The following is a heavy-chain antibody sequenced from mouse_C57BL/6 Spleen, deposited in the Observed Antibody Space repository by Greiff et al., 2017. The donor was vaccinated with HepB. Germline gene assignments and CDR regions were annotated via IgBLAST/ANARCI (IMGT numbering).Heavy chain of an antibody. D-gene: IGHD2-1*01. CDR2: IYPGSGST. V-gene: IGHV1-55*01. CDR1: GYTFTSYW. CDR3: AREERGNPWFAY. Sequence: VQLQQSGAELVKPGASVKMSCKASGYTFTSYWITWVKQRPGQGLEWIGDIYPGSGSTNYNEKFKSKATLTVDTSSSTAYMQLSSLTSVDSAVYYGAREERGNPWFAYWGQGTLVTVSA. J-gene: IGHJ3*01.